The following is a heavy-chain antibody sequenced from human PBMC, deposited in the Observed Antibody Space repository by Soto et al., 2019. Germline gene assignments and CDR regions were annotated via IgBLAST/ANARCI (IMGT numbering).Heavy chain of an antibody. J-gene: IGHJ4*02. CDR1: GFTFSSYG. Sequence: QVQLVESGGGVVQPGRSLRLSCAASGFTFSSYGMHWVRQAPGKGLEWVAVISYDGSNKYYADSVKGRFTISRDNSKNTLYLQMNSLGAEDTAVYYCAKDARKYSSGWYDGGEYYFDYWGQGTLVTVSS. V-gene: IGHV3-30*18. CDR3: AKDARKYSSGWYDGGEYYFDY. D-gene: IGHD6-19*01. CDR2: ISYDGSNK.